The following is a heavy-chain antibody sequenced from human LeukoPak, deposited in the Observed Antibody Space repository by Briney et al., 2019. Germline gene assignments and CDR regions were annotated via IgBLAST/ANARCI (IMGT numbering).Heavy chain of an antibody. D-gene: IGHD4-17*01. V-gene: IGHV1-18*01. CDR1: GYTFTSYG. CDR3: ARGPMTTVTTESDY. J-gene: IGHJ4*02. CDR2: ISAYNGNT. Sequence: ASVKVSCKASGYTFTSYGISWVRQAPGQGLEWMGWISAYNGNTNYAQKLQGRVTMTTETSTSTAYMGLRSLRSDDTAVYYCARGPMTTVTTESDYWGQGTLVTVSS.